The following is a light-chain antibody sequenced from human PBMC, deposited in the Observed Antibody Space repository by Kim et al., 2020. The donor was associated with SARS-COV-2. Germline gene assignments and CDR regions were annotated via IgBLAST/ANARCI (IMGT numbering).Light chain of an antibody. CDR2: AAS. V-gene: IGKV1-39*01. J-gene: IGKJ2*01. Sequence: DIQMTQSPSSLSASLGDRVTITCRASQSISSYLNWYQQKPGKAPKLLIYAASSLQSGVPSRFSGSGSGTDFTLTISSLQPEDFATYYCQQSYSTPRTFGQGTKLEI. CDR3: QQSYSTPRT. CDR1: QSISSY.